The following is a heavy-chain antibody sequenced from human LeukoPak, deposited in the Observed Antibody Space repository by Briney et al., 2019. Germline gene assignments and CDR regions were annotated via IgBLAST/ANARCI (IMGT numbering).Heavy chain of an antibody. Sequence: ASVKVSCKASGDTFIGYYMHWVRQAPGQGLEWMGWMNPNSGNTGYAQKFQGRVTITRNTSISTAYMELSSLRSEDTAVYYCARGPSNTAVYYYYYYMDVWGKGTTVTVSS. J-gene: IGHJ6*03. CDR3: ARGPSNTAVYYYYYYMDV. V-gene: IGHV1-8*03. D-gene: IGHD5-18*01. CDR2: MNPNSGNT. CDR1: GDTFIGYY.